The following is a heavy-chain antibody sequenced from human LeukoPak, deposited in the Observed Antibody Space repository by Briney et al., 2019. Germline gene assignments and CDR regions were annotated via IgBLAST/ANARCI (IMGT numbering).Heavy chain of an antibody. D-gene: IGHD1-1*01. CDR1: GFTFSSYA. J-gene: IGHJ5*02. V-gene: IGHV3-23*01. Sequence: AGGSLRLSCAASGFTFSSYAMSWVRQAPGKGLEWVSAISGSGGSTYYADSVKGRFTISRDNSKNTLYLQMNSLRAEDTAVYYCAKRNWNEMGAWFAPWGQGTLVTVSS. CDR3: AKRNWNEMGAWFAP. CDR2: ISGSGGST.